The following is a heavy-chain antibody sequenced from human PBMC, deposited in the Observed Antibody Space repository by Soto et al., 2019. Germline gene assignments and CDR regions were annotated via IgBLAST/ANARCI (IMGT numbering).Heavy chain of an antibody. J-gene: IGHJ4*02. CDR1: GGSINNHY. D-gene: IGHD7-27*01. CDR2: IYYSGST. V-gene: IGHV4-59*11. CDR3: ARANWFFDD. Sequence: QVQLQASGPGLVKPSETLSLTCNVSGGSINNHYWSWIRQPPVQGLEWIGYIYYSGSTNYNPSLKSRVTMSVDTSKNQLALQLSSLTAADTARYYCARANWFFDDWGQGTLVNVST.